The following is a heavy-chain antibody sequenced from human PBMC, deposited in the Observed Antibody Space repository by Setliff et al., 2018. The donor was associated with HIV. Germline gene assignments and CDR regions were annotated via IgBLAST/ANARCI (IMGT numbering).Heavy chain of an antibody. Sequence: PSETLSLTCAVSGGSIGGSNWWSWVRQPPGKGLEWVGQIYHSGSTNYNPSLKSRLTISVDKSKNQFSLKLKSVTAADTAVYYCTRSNTSKSIDFWDQGTPVT. CDR1: GGSIGGSNW. J-gene: IGHJ4*02. CDR2: IYHSGST. CDR3: TRSNTSKSIDF. V-gene: IGHV4-4*02.